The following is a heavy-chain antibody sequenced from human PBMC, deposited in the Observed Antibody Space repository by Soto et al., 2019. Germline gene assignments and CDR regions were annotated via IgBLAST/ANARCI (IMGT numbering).Heavy chain of an antibody. Sequence: SETLSLTCTVSGGSSSSYYWSWIRQPPGKGLEWIGEINYSGSTNYNPSLKSRVTISVDTSKNQFSLKLSSVTAADTAVYYCARLRAHYYYYYMDVWGKGTTVTVSS. J-gene: IGHJ6*03. CDR3: ARLRAHYYYYYMDV. V-gene: IGHV4-59*12. CDR2: INYSGST. CDR1: GGSSSSYY.